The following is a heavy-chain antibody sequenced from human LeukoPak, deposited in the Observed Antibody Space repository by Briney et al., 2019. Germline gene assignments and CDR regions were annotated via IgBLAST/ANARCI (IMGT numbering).Heavy chain of an antibody. CDR2: ISYDGSNK. Sequence: PGGSLRLSCAASGFTFSSYAMHWVRQAPGKGLEWVAVISYDGSNKYYADSVKGRFTISRDNSKNTLYLQMNSLRAEDTAVYYCARDGKSGSLDYWGQGTLVTVSS. CDR1: GFTFSSYA. J-gene: IGHJ4*02. D-gene: IGHD1-26*01. CDR3: ARDGKSGSLDY. V-gene: IGHV3-30-3*01.